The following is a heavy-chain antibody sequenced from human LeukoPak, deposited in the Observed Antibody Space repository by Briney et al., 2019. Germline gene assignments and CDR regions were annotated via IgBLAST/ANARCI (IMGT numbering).Heavy chain of an antibody. CDR2: IIPIFGTA. CDR3: AREGYYYDSSGYYF. D-gene: IGHD3-22*01. Sequence: GASVKVSCKASGYTFTSYGISWVRQAPGQGLEWMGGIIPIFGTANYAQKFQGRVTITADESTSTAYMELSSLRSEDTAVYYCAREGYYYDSSGYYFWGQGTLVTVSS. CDR1: GYTFTSYG. J-gene: IGHJ4*02. V-gene: IGHV1-69*13.